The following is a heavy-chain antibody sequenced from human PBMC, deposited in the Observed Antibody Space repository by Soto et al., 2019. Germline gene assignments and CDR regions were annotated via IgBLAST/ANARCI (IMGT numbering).Heavy chain of an antibody. CDR2: IWYDGSNK. Sequence: PGVSLRLSCAASGFTFSSYGMHWVRQAPGKGLEWVAVIWYDGSNKYYADSVKGRFTISRDNSKNTLYQQMNSLRAEDTAVYYCARAPSKWLRFWSFDHWGQGTLVTVSS. CDR3: ARAPSKWLRFWSFDH. CDR1: GFTFSSYG. D-gene: IGHD5-12*01. V-gene: IGHV3-33*01. J-gene: IGHJ4*02.